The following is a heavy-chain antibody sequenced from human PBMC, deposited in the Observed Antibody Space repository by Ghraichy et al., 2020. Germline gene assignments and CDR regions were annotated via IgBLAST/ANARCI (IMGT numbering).Heavy chain of an antibody. J-gene: IGHJ6*02. CDR3: ASMGVELPGDF. CDR2: IYHTGTT. Sequence: SETLSLTCAVSGTSVDYNYWWTWVRQPPGKGLEWIGDIYHTGTTNYNPSLKSRGNISTDKSKNEFYLTLTSVTAADTAVYFCASMGVELPGDFWGQGTTVIVSS. V-gene: IGHV4-4*02. CDR1: GTSVDYNYW. D-gene: IGHD3-16*01.